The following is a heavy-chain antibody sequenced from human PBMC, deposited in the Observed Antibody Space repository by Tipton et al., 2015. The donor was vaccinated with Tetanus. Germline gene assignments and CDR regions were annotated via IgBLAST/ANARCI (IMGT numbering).Heavy chain of an antibody. D-gene: IGHD2-15*01. CDR3: ARGREDIVVVVAATHIRKNNRYYYYYGMDV. V-gene: IGHV1-69*01. J-gene: IGHJ6*02. CDR2: IIPIFGTA. CDR1: GGTFSSYA. Sequence: QLVQSGAEVKKPGSSVKVSCKASGGTFSSYAISWVRQAPGQGLEWMGGIIPIFGTANYAQKFQGRVTITADESTSTAYMELSSLRSEDTAVYYCARGREDIVVVVAATHIRKNNRYYYYYGMDVWGQGTTVTVSS.